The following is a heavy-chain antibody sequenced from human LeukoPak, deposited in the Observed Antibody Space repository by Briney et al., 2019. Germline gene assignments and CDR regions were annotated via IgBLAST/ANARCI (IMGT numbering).Heavy chain of an antibody. CDR1: GFTFSSYA. J-gene: IGHJ4*02. D-gene: IGHD6-13*01. CDR3: AKNVRSSSWYSSIS. V-gene: IGHV3-23*01. CDR2: ISGSGGST. Sequence: PGGSLRLSCAASGFTFSSYAMSWVRQAPGKGLEWVSAISGSGGSTYYADSVKGWFTISRDNSKNTLYLQMNSLRAEDTAVYYCAKNVRSSSWYSSISWGQGTLVTVSS.